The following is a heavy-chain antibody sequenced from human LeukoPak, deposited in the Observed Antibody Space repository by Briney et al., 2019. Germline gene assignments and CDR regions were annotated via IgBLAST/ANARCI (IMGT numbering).Heavy chain of an antibody. CDR1: GFTVSGNY. D-gene: IGHD5-18*01. Sequence: GGSLRLSCAASGFTVSGNYMSWVRQAPGRGLEWVSVIYTGGNTYYADSVKGRFTISRDSSKNTLYLQMNSLRGEDTAVYYCTSDTVDTAVGIDYWGQGTLVTVSS. CDR3: TSDTVDTAVGIDY. J-gene: IGHJ4*02. V-gene: IGHV3-66*01. CDR2: IYTGGNT.